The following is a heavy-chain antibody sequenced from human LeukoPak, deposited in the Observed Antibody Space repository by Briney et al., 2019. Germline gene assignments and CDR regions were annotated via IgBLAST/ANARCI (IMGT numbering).Heavy chain of an antibody. Sequence: SVKVSCKASGGTFSSYAISWVRQAPGQGLEWMGRIIPILGIANYAQKFQGRVTITADKSTSTAYMELSSLRSEDTAVYYCAGDARGYCTSTSCSFDYWGQGTLVTVSS. V-gene: IGHV1-69*04. D-gene: IGHD2-2*01. CDR1: GGTFSSYA. CDR3: AGDARGYCTSTSCSFDY. J-gene: IGHJ4*02. CDR2: IIPILGIA.